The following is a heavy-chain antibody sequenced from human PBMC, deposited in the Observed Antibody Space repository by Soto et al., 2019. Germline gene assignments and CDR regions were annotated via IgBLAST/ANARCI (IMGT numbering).Heavy chain of an antibody. D-gene: IGHD3-22*01. CDR2: ISGSGGST. CDR1: GFTFSSYA. V-gene: IGHV3-23*01. J-gene: IGHJ3*02. Sequence: EVQLLESGGGWVQPGGSLRLSCAASGFTFSSYAMSWVRQAPGKGLEWVSAISGSGGSTYYADSVKGRFTISRDNSKNTLYLQMNSRRAGDTAVYYCAVSSIGVVTLGAFDIWGQGTMVTVSS. CDR3: AVSSIGVVTLGAFDI.